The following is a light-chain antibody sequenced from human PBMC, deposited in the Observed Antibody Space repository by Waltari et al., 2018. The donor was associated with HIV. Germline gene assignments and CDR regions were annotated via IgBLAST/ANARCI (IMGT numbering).Light chain of an antibody. CDR3: SSYTSSSTLEGV. J-gene: IGLJ3*02. V-gene: IGLV2-14*01. CDR1: ISNIGSNY. CDR2: EVS. Sequence: QSVLTQPPSTSGTPGQRVTISCSGGISNIGSNYVYWYQGLPGTAPKLMIYEVSNRPSGVSNRFSGSKSGNTASLTISGLQAEDEADYYCSSYTSSSTLEGVFGGGTKLTVL.